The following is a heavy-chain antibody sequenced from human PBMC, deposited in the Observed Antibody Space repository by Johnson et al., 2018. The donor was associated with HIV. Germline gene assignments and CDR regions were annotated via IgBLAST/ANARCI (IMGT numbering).Heavy chain of an antibody. Sequence: QVQLVESGGGVVQPGRSLRLSCAASGFTFSSYGMHWVRQAPGKGLEWVAVIWYDGSNKYYADSVKGRFTISRDNSKNTLYLQMNSLRAEDTAVYYCARGRKTVTTVRPSAFDLWGQGTMVTVSS. CDR2: IWYDGSNK. CDR1: GFTFSSYG. D-gene: IGHD4-17*01. V-gene: IGHV3-33*01. J-gene: IGHJ3*01. CDR3: ARGRKTVTTVRPSAFDL.